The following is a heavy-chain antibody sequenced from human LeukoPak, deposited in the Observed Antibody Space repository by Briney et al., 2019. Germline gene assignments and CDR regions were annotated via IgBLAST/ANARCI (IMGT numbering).Heavy chain of an antibody. CDR1: GFTFRNYG. D-gene: IGHD2-15*01. Sequence: PGGSLRLSCAASGFTFRNYGMHWLRQPPGKGLEGVAIIFYDGSNKYYADSVRGRFTISRDNSNSTLCLQMNSLRVEDTAVYYCASGRGSGGSHTSYFDYWGQGTPVTVSS. CDR3: ASGRGSGGSHTSYFDY. J-gene: IGHJ4*02. V-gene: IGHV3-33*01. CDR2: IFYDGSNK.